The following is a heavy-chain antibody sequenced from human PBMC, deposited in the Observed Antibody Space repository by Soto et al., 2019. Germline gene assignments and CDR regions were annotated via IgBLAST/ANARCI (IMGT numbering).Heavy chain of an antibody. Sequence: QVQLVQSGAEVKKPGSSVKVSCKASGGTFSSYAIRWVRQAPGQGLEWVGGIFPICGTANYAQKFQGRFTITVDESTSTAYMELSSLRYEDTAVYYCARYRSPTLSDFGVVTPYFDYWGQGTLGPVSS. CDR2: IFPICGTA. J-gene: IGHJ4*02. CDR3: ARYRSPTLSDFGVVTPYFDY. CDR1: GGTFSSYA. V-gene: IGHV1-69*01. D-gene: IGHD3-3*01.